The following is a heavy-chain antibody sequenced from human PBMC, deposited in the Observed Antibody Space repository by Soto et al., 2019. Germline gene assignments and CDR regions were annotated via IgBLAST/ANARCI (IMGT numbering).Heavy chain of an antibody. D-gene: IGHD5-12*01. Sequence: SETLSLTCTVSGGSISSYYWSWIRQPPGKGLEWIGYIYYSGSTNYNPSPKSRVTISVDTSKNQFSLKLSSVTAADTAVYYCARAGVCQDLRSLYSYCYMDVWGKGTTVTVSS. CDR1: GGSISSYY. CDR2: IYYSGST. J-gene: IGHJ6*03. V-gene: IGHV4-59*01. CDR3: ARAGVCQDLRSLYSYCYMDV.